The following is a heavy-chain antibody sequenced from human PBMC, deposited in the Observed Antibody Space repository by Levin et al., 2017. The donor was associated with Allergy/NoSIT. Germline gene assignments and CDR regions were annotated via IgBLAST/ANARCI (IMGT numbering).Heavy chain of an antibody. V-gene: IGHV3-74*01. J-gene: IGHJ5*02. CDR2: INGDGTYA. CDR3: AREPEPDVTWAKNWFDR. Sequence: PGGSLRLSCAASGFTFSSYWMHWVRQTPGKGLMWVSRINGDGTYATYADSVKGRFTISRDNADNTLYLQINYLTADDTAVYYCAREPEPDVTWAKNWFDRWGQGTLVTVSS. D-gene: IGHD1-14*01. CDR1: GFTFSSYW.